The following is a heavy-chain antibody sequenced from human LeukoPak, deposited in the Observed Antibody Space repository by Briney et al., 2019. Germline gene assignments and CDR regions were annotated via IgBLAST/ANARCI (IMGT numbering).Heavy chain of an antibody. CDR2: ITGTGSQLDDV. V-gene: IGHV3-21*03. CDR3: ARETGFADAFDF. J-gene: IGHJ3*01. Sequence: GGSLRLACAASGFKFSVYSMNWVRQAPGSGLQWVSRITGTGSQLDDVDYADSVRCRFTISRDNGKDSLFLEMRGLRVEGTGIYFCARETGFADAFDFWGRGTLVTVSS. CDR1: GFKFSVYS.